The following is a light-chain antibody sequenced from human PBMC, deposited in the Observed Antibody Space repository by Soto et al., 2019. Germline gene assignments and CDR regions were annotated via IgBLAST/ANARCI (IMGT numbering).Light chain of an antibody. CDR3: AAWDDSLSGPV. V-gene: IGLV1-47*01. CDR2: RNN. CDR1: SSNIGSNY. J-gene: IGLJ2*01. Sequence: QSVLTQAPSASGTPGQRVTIPCSGSSSNIGSNYVYWYQQLPGTAPKLLIYRNNQRPSGVPDRFSGSKSGTSASLAISGLRSVDEADYYCAAWDDSLSGPVFGGGTKLTVL.